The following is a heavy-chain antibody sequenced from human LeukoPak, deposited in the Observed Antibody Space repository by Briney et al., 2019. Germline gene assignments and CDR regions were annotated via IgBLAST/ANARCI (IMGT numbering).Heavy chain of an antibody. J-gene: IGHJ4*02. D-gene: IGHD6-13*01. CDR3: ATTLNVATAGYF. Sequence: GGSLRLSCAASGFTFSNYAMSWVRQAPGKGLEWVANVQQEGSEKYYVDSVKGRFTISRDNAKNSVYLEMNSLRAEDTATYYCATTLNVATAGYFWGQGTLVTVSS. V-gene: IGHV3-7*01. CDR1: GFTFSNYA. CDR2: VQQEGSEK.